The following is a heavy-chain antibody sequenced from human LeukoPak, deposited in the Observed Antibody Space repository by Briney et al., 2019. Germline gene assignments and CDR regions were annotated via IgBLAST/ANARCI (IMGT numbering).Heavy chain of an antibody. J-gene: IGHJ5*02. V-gene: IGHV4-59*01. CDR2: IYYSGST. CDR1: GGSISSYY. D-gene: IGHD2/OR15-2a*01. CDR3: ARDVFFRAHNWFDP. Sequence: SETLSLTCTVSGGSISSYYWSWIRQPPGKGLEWIGYIYYSGSTNYNPSLKSRVTISVDTSKNQFSLKLSSVTAVDTAVYYCARDVFFRAHNWFDPWGQGTLVTVSS.